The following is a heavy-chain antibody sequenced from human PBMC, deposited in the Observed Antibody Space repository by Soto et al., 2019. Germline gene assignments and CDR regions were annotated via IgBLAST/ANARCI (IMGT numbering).Heavy chain of an antibody. CDR1: GGSISSSSYY. D-gene: IGHD3-10*01. V-gene: IGHV4-39*07. CDR2: IYYSGST. Sequence: SETLSLTCTVSGGSISSSSYYWGWIRQPPGKGLEWIGSIYYSGSTYYNPSLKSRVTISVDKSKNQFSLKLNSVTAADTAVYYCAKVRESRGPQPFDYWGQGTLVTVSS. J-gene: IGHJ4*02. CDR3: AKVRESRGPQPFDY.